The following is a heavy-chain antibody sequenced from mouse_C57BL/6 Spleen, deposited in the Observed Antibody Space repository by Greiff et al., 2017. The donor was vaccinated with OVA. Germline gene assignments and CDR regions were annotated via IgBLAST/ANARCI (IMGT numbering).Heavy chain of an antibody. D-gene: IGHD1-1*01. CDR3: ARLRTTVPAWFAY. V-gene: IGHV1-59*01. CDR2: IDPSDSYT. CDR1: GYTFTSYW. J-gene: IGHJ3*01. Sequence: QVQLQQPGAELVRPGTSVKLSCKASGYTFTSYWMHWVKQRPGQGLEWIGVIDPSDSYTNYNQKFKGKATLTVDTSSSPAYMQLSSLTSKDSAVYYGARLRTTVPAWFAYWGQGTLVTVSA.